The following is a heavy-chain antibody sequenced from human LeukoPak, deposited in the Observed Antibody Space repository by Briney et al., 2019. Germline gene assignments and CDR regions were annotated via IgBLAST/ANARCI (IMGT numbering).Heavy chain of an antibody. V-gene: IGHV1-18*01. J-gene: IGHJ5*02. Sequence: ASVKVSCKASGYTFTSYDINWVRQAPGQGLEWMGWISAYNGNTNYAQKLQGRVTMTTDTSTNTAYMELRSLRSDDTAVYYCARAGQYYGSGSYDWFDPWGQGTLVTVSS. D-gene: IGHD3-10*01. CDR3: ARAGQYYGSGSYDWFDP. CDR2: ISAYNGNT. CDR1: GYTFTSYD.